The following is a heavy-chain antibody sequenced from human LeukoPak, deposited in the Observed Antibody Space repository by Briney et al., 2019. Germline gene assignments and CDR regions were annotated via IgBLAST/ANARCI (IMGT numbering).Heavy chain of an antibody. V-gene: IGHV1-46*03. Sequence: ASVKVSCKASGYTFTSYYMHWARHAPGQGLDWMGIINPSGGSTSYAKKFPGRVTMTRDTTTSTVYMDLSSLRSEDTAVYYCARDLYSSGWWDYGGRGTVITV. J-gene: IGHJ6*03. CDR2: INPSGGST. D-gene: IGHD6-19*01. CDR3: ARDLYSSGWWDYGG. CDR1: GYTFTSYY.